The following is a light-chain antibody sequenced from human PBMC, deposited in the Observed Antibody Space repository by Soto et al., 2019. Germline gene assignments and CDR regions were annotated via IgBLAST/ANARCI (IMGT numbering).Light chain of an antibody. CDR1: RSIAVR. Sequence: EIVMTQSPATLSLSPGERSTLSFMVSRSIAVRLACYQQKPGQAPRLLIYDASTRATGIPARFSGSGSGTEFTLTISSLQSEDFAVYYCQQYNNWPRGTFGQGTKVDI. J-gene: IGKJ1*01. CDR3: QQYNNWPRGT. V-gene: IGKV3-15*01. CDR2: DAS.